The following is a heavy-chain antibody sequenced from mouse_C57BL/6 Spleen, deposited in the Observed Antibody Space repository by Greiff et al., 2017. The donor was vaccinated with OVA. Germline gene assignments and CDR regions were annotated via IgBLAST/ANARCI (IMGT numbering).Heavy chain of an antibody. Sequence: VQLQQSGAELVKPGASVKLSCTASGFNFTGYYMHWVKQRTEQGLEWIGRIDPGDGETKYAQKFQGKATITADTSSNTAYLQLSSLTSEDSAVYYCASTVYYYAMDYWGKGTSVTVAS. CDR2: IDPGDGET. CDR1: GFNFTGYY. J-gene: IGHJ4*01. V-gene: IGHV14-2*01. CDR3: ASTVYYYAMDY. D-gene: IGHD4-1*02.